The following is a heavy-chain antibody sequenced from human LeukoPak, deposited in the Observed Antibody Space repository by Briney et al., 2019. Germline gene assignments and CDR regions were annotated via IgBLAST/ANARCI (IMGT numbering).Heavy chain of an antibody. Sequence: GGSLRLSCAASGFTFSSYAMHWVRQAPGKGLEWVAVISYDGSNKYYADSVKGRFTISRDNSKNTLYLQMNSLRAEDTAVYYCANTYYDSSGYYYEHDAFDIWGQGTMVTVSS. D-gene: IGHD3-22*01. J-gene: IGHJ3*02. CDR3: ANTYYDSSGYYYEHDAFDI. CDR2: ISYDGSNK. CDR1: GFTFSSYA. V-gene: IGHV3-30*04.